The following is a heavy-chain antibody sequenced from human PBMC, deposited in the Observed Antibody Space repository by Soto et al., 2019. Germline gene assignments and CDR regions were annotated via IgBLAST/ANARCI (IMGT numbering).Heavy chain of an antibody. CDR1: GFTFSAYP. J-gene: IGHJ3*02. V-gene: IGHV3-49*03. Sequence: PGGSLRLSCRASGFTFSAYPMSWFRQAPGKGLEWVAYIRTAPYGGTTEYAASVKDRFTISRDDSEGIASLQMNSLKTEDTAVYYCARAVRLSGDAFDIWGQGTMVTVSS. CDR3: ARAVRLSGDAFDI. CDR2: IRTAPYGGTT. D-gene: IGHD1-1*01.